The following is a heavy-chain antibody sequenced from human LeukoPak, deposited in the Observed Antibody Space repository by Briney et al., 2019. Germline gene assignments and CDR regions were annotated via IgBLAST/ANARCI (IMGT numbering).Heavy chain of an antibody. D-gene: IGHD6-19*01. CDR3: AGAPVAGSSYYYGMDV. V-gene: IGHV3-33*01. J-gene: IGHJ6*02. CDR2: IWYDGSNK. Sequence: GGSLRLSCAASGFTFSSYGMHWVRQAPGKGLEWVAVIWYDGSNKNYADSVKGRFTISRDNSKNTLYLQMNSLRAEDTAVYYCAGAPVAGSSYYYGMDVWGQGTTVTVSS. CDR1: GFTFSSYG.